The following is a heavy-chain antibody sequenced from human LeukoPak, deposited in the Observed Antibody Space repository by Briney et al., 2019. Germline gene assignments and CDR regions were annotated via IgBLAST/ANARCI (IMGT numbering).Heavy chain of an antibody. Sequence: RGESLKISCKGSGYRFTSYWIGWVRQMPGKGLEWMGIIYPIDSDTRYSPSFQGQVTISADKSISTAYLQWSSLKASDTAMYHCARGTGQYTYGHRGAFDTWGQGTMVTVSS. J-gene: IGHJ3*02. CDR2: IYPIDSDT. CDR3: ARGTGQYTYGHRGAFDT. V-gene: IGHV5-51*01. CDR1: GYRFTSYW. D-gene: IGHD5-18*01.